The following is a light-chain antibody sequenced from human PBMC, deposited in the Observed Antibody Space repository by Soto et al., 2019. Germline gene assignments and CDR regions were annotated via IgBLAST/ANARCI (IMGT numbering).Light chain of an antibody. CDR2: RNR. CDR3: ATWDDSLSGVL. Sequence: QPVLTQPPSASGTPGQRVFISCSGSSSNIGSNFVYWYQQLPGTAPKLLIYRNRQRPSGVPDRFSGSKSGTSASLAISGLRSEDEADYYCATWDDSLSGVLFGGGTKLTVL. V-gene: IGLV1-47*01. CDR1: SSNIGSNF. J-gene: IGLJ2*01.